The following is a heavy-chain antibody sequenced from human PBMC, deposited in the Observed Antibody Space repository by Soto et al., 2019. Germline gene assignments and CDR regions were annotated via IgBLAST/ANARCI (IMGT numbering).Heavy chain of an antibody. D-gene: IGHD6-13*01. Sequence: SEILSLTCTVSGGSISSYYWSWIRQPPGKGLEWIGYIYYSGSTNYNPSLKSRVTISVDTSKNQFSLKLGSVTAADTAVYYCAGEQQLVPTGDLRFDPWGQGTLVTVSS. CDR2: IYYSGST. V-gene: IGHV4-59*08. CDR1: GGSISSYY. CDR3: AGEQQLVPTGDLRFDP. J-gene: IGHJ5*02.